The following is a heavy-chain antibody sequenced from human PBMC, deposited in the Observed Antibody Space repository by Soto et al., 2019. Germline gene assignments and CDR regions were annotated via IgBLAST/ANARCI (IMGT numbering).Heavy chain of an antibody. CDR1: GFTFSSYA. CDR3: ARSGGKWEILPRIFDY. D-gene: IGHD1-26*01. J-gene: IGHJ4*02. Sequence: QVQLVESGEGVVQPGRSLRLSCAASGFTFSSYAMHWVRQAPGKGLEWVAVISYDGSNKYYADSVKGRFTISRDNSKNTLYLQMNSLRAEDTAVYYCARSGGKWEILPRIFDYWGQGTLVTVSS. CDR2: ISYDGSNK. V-gene: IGHV3-30-3*01.